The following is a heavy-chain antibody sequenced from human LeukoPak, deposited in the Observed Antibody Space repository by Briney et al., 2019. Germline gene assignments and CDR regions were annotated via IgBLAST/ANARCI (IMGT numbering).Heavy chain of an antibody. J-gene: IGHJ4*02. V-gene: IGHV3-48*04. CDR2: ISASGSTI. CDR3: ASRAGYTGSWSAFDY. D-gene: IGHD6-13*01. Sequence: GGSLRLSCAASGFTFSSYSMNWVRQAPGKGLEWVSYISASGSTIYYTDSVKGRFTISRDNAKNSLYLQMNSLRAEDTAVYYCASRAGYTGSWSAFDYWGQGTLVTVSS. CDR1: GFTFSSYS.